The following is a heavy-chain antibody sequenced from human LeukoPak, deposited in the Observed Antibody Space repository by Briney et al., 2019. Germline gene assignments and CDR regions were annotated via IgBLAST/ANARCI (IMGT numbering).Heavy chain of an antibody. V-gene: IGHV3-23*01. J-gene: IGHJ4*02. CDR3: AKDRSSGWYYFDY. D-gene: IGHD6-19*01. CDR2: ISGSGGST. Sequence: PGGSLRLSCAASGFTFSSYSMSWVRQAPGKGLEWVSTISGSGGSTYYADSVKGRFTISRDSSKNTLYLQMNSLRAEDTAVYYCAKDRSSGWYYFDYWGQGTLVTVSS. CDR1: GFTFSSYS.